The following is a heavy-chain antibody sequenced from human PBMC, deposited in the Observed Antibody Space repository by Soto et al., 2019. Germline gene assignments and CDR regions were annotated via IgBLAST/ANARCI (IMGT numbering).Heavy chain of an antibody. V-gene: IGHV1-3*04. J-gene: IGHJ4*02. CDR2: INTANGNT. Sequence: QVQLVQSGAEVKKPGASVKVSCKASGYTFTSYAMHWVRQAPGQSLEWMGWINTANGNTQYSQKFQDRVTITRDTSASTAYMELSSLRSEDTALYYCARGTCSGGGCYSFHFEYWGQGTLVTVSS. CDR1: GYTFTSYA. CDR3: ARGTCSGGGCYSFHFEY. D-gene: IGHD2-15*01.